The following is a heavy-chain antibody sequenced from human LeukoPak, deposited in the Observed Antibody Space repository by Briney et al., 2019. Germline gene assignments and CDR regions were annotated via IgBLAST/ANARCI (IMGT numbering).Heavy chain of an antibody. V-gene: IGHV3-11*04. CDR1: GFTFSDCY. CDR3: ARGTSGWLVYFDY. D-gene: IGHD6-19*01. CDR2: ISSSGSTI. J-gene: IGHJ4*02. Sequence: GGSLRLSCAASGFTFSDCYMSWIRQAPGKGLEWVSYISSSGSTIYYPDSVKGRFTISRDNAKNSLYLQMNSLRAEDTAVYYCARGTSGWLVYFDYWGQGTLVTVSS.